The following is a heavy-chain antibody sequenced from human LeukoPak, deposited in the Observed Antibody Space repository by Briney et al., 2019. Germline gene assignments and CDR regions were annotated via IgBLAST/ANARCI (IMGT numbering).Heavy chain of an antibody. J-gene: IGHJ4*02. CDR3: ATTQRSGCIDY. Sequence: PSQTLSLTCAISGDSVSSNSAVWHWIRQSPSRGLEWLGRTYYRSGWYNDYSVSVNSRITITPDASTNHFSLHLSSVTPEDTAVYYCATTQRSGCIDYWGQGTLVTVSS. CDR1: GDSVSSNSAV. D-gene: IGHD6-19*01. V-gene: IGHV6-1*01. CDR2: TYYRSGWYN.